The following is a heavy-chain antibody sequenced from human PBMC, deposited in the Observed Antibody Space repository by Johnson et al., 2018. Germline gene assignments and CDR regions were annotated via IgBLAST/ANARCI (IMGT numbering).Heavy chain of an antibody. CDR1: GFTFDDYA. CDR3: TKGSRKLAIHYHYMDV. J-gene: IGHJ6*03. Sequence: VQLVQSGGGLVQPXRSLRLSCAAAGFTFDDYAMHWVRQAPGKGLEWVSGISWNSGSIGYADSVKGRFTISRDNAKNALYLQMNSLRAEDTAVYYCTKGSRKLAIHYHYMDVWGKGTTVTVSS. D-gene: IGHD1-1*01. V-gene: IGHV3-9*01. CDR2: ISWNSGSI.